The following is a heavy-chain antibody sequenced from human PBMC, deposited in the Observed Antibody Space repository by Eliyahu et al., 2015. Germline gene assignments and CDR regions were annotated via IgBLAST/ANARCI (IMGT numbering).Heavy chain of an antibody. CDR3: ARQNTVLRPIDX. D-gene: IGHD4-11*01. V-gene: IGHV4-59*08. CDR1: SGSITSXF. CDR2: IYYSGST. J-gene: IGHJ4*02. Sequence: QVQLQESGPGLVKPSKTLSLTCTVSSGSITSXFWTWVRQPPGKGLEWIGYIYYSGSTKYNPSLESRVNISIDRSKKQFSLHLSSVTAADTAVYYCARQNTVLRPIDXWGQGTLVTVSS.